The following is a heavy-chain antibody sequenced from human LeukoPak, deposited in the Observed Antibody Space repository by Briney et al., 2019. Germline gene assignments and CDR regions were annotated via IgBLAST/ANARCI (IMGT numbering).Heavy chain of an antibody. V-gene: IGHV3-21*01. CDR1: GFTFNSYS. J-gene: IGHJ4*02. D-gene: IGHD5-12*01. Sequence: GGSLRLSCAASGFTFNSYSMNWVRQAPGKGLEWVSSISSSTNYIYYAESVKGRFTISRDNSKNTLYLQMNSLRAEDTAVYYCAKGGYSGYTSPHDYWGQGTLVTVSS. CDR3: AKGGYSGYTSPHDY. CDR2: ISSSTNYI.